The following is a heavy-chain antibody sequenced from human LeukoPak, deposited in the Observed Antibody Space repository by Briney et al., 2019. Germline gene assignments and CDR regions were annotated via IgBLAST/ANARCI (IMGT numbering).Heavy chain of an antibody. Sequence: SQTLSLTCAVSGGSMSSVSNSWTWIRQPPGEGLEWIGYVYYSGSSYYNPSLESRVIISVDRSKNQFSLKVSSVTAADTAVYYCARDQQQLVPGTFDIWGQGIMVTVSS. CDR1: GGSMSSVSNS. CDR2: VYYSGSS. V-gene: IGHV4-30-2*01. D-gene: IGHD6-13*01. J-gene: IGHJ3*02. CDR3: ARDQQQLVPGTFDI.